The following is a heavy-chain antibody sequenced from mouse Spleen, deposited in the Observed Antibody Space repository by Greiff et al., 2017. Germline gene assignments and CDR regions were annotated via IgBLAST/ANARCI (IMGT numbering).Heavy chain of an antibody. D-gene: IGHD2-10*01. V-gene: IGHV5-9*04. J-gene: IGHJ4*01. Sequence: EVKLMESGGGLVKPGGSLKLSCAASGFTFSSYTMSWVRQTPAKRLEWVATISSGGGNTYYPDSVKGRFTISRDNARNTLYLQMSSLRSEDTAMYYCASLPGDYYAMDYWGQGTSVTVSS. CDR2: ISSGGGNT. CDR3: ASLPGDYYAMDY. CDR1: GFTFSSYT.